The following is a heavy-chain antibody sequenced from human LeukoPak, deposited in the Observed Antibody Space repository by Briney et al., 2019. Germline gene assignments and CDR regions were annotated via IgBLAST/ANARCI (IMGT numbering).Heavy chain of an antibody. Sequence: SETLSLTCTVSGDAIDNYYWSWIRQPPGKGLEWIAYVYYSGTINYNPSLESRVTISVDTSKNQFSLRLTSVAAADTAVYYCARHGTAAGPFQLWGQGTLGTVSS. CDR2: VYYSGTI. CDR3: ARHGTAAGPFQL. J-gene: IGHJ1*01. CDR1: GDAIDNYY. D-gene: IGHD2-21*02. V-gene: IGHV4-59*08.